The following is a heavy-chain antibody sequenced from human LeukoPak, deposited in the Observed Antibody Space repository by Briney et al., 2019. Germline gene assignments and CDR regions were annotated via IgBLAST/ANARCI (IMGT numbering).Heavy chain of an antibody. CDR3: ARDRSSGWPNNWFDP. V-gene: IGHV1-2*02. Sequence: ASVKVSCKASGYSFSGSFMHWVRQAPGQGLEWMGWINPNSGGTKYAQKFQGRVTMTRDTSISTAYMELSRLRSDDTAVYYCARDRSSGWPNNWFDPWGQGTLVTVSS. D-gene: IGHD6-19*01. J-gene: IGHJ5*02. CDR1: GYSFSGSF. CDR2: INPNSGGT.